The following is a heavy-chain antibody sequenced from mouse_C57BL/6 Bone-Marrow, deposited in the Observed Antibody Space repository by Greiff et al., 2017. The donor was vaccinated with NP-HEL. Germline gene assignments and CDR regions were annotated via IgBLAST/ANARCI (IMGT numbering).Heavy chain of an antibody. J-gene: IGHJ3*01. D-gene: IGHD2-4*01. CDR2: IDPSDSYT. CDR3: ARRDYDYDWAWFAY. CDR1: GYTFTSYW. Sequence: QVQLQQPGAELVRPGTSVKLSCKASGYTFTSYWMHWVKQRPGQGLEWIGVIDPSDSYTNYNQKFKGKATLTVDTSSSTAYMQLSSLTSEDSAVYYCARRDYDYDWAWFAYWGQGTLVTVSA. V-gene: IGHV1-59*01.